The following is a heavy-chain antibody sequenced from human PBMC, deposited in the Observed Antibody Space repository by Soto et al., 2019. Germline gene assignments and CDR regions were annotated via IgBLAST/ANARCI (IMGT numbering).Heavy chain of an antibody. CDR2: IGGSGSMT. J-gene: IGHJ4*02. D-gene: IGHD4-4*01. V-gene: IGHV3-23*01. Sequence: GGSLRLSCAASGFTFSGYAMIWVRQAPGRGLEWVSAIGGSGSMTYYADFVKGRFTISRDNSKNTLYLQMSSLSAEDTAVYYCAKGWGHSYYYFDSWGQGILVTVSS. CDR1: GFTFSGYA. CDR3: AKGWGHSYYYFDS.